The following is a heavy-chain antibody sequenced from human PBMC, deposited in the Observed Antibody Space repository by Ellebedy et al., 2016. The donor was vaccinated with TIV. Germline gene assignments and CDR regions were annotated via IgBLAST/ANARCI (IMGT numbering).Heavy chain of an antibody. CDR3: VGFGVFNL. J-gene: IGHJ5*02. CDR2: IKTDGSET. CDR1: GFTFSNFW. D-gene: IGHD3-3*01. Sequence: PGGSLRLSCAASGFTFSNFWMSWVRQAPGKGLEWVAHIKTDGSETYYVDSGKGRFTISRENAKNALLLPMAGLRVDDSAVYYCVGFGVFNLWGQGAPVTVSS. V-gene: IGHV3-7*01.